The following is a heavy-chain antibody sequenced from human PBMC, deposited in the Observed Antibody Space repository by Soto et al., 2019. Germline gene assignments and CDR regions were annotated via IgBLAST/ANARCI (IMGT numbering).Heavy chain of an antibody. CDR2: INAGNGNT. Sequence: VQLVQSGAEEKKPGASVKVSCKASGYTFTSYAMHWVRQAPGQRLEWMGWINAGNGNTKYSQKFQGRVTITRDTSASTAYMELSSLRSEDTAVYYCARDRRSSSPQSKTMARSGYFDYWGQGTLVTVSS. V-gene: IGHV1-3*05. CDR1: GYTFTSYA. J-gene: IGHJ4*02. D-gene: IGHD3-10*01. CDR3: ARDRRSSSPQSKTMARSGYFDY.